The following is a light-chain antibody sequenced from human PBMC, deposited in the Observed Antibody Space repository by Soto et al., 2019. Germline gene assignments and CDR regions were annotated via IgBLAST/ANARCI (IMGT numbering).Light chain of an antibody. CDR1: HSVTTH. CDR3: QLRSASIT. Sequence: EILMVPSPATRSLSPGQTPTLAFWASHSVTTHLAWFQQRPGQTPRPLIYDALPTAPSIPARFPGRGSGADFTLTISSLEPEDVAVYYRQLRSASITFGQGTRLEIK. CDR2: DAL. J-gene: IGKJ5*01. V-gene: IGKV3-11*01.